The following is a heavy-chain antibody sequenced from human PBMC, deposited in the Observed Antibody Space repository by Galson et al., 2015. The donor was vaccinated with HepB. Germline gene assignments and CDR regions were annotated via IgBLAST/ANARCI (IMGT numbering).Heavy chain of an antibody. CDR3: ARGTYYYDSSGKNPPYY. D-gene: IGHD3-22*01. CDR2: INPNSGGT. J-gene: IGHJ4*02. V-gene: IGHV1-2*02. Sequence: SVKVSCKASGYTFTGYYMHWVRQAPGQGPEWMGWINPNSGGTNYAQKFQGRVTMTRDTSISTAYMELSRLRSDDTAVYYCARGTYYYDSSGKNPPYYWGQGTLVTVSS. CDR1: GYTFTGYY.